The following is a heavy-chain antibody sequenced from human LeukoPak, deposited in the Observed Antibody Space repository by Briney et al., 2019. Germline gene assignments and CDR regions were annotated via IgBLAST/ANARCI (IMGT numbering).Heavy chain of an antibody. V-gene: IGHV3-9*01. CDR2: ISWNSGSI. Sequence: GGSLRLSCAASGFTFDDYAMHWVRQAPGKGLEWVSGISWNSGSIGYADSVKGRFNISRDNAKNSLYLQMNSLRAEDTALYYCAKDYYYDSSGYTHFDYWGQGTLVTVSS. D-gene: IGHD3-22*01. CDR1: GFTFDDYA. CDR3: AKDYYYDSSGYTHFDY. J-gene: IGHJ4*02.